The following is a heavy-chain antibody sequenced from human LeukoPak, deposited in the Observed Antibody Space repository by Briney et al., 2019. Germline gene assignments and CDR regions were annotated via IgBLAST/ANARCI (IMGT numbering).Heavy chain of an antibody. CDR1: GYTFTSYD. J-gene: IGHJ6*02. V-gene: IGHV1-8*01. D-gene: IGHD3-3*01. CDR3: ARGWRYYDFWSGYWERRKDYYGMEV. CDR2: MNPNNCNT. Sequence: VASVKVSCKPSGYTFTSYDINWVRQAPGQGLEWMGWMNPNNCNTVYAQRFQGRVTMTRNTSISTAYMELSSLRSEDTAIYYCARGWRYYDFWSGYWERRKDYYGMEVWGPGTTVTVSS.